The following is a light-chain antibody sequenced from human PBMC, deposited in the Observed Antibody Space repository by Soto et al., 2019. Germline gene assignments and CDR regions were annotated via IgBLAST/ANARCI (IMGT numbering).Light chain of an antibody. CDR2: YVS. CDR3: CSYTSSDTYV. CDR1: SSEVGGNDF. J-gene: IGLJ1*01. V-gene: IGLV2-14*01. Sequence: QSVLTQPASVSGSPGQSITISCTGTSSEVGGNDFVSWYQQHPGKAPKVMIYYVSNRPSGVSNRFSGSKSGNTASLTISGLQAEDEADYYCCSYTSSDTYVFGTGTKVTVL.